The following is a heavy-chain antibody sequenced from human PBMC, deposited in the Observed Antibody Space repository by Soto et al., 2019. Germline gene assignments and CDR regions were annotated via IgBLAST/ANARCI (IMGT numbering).Heavy chain of an antibody. D-gene: IGHD5-12*01. CDR1: GGTFSSYA. J-gene: IGHJ4*02. Sequence: SVTVSCTASGGTFSSYAISWVRQAPGQGLEWMGGIIPIFGTANYAQKFQGRVTITADESTSTAYMELSSLRSEDTAVYYCARAGYSGYPPFDYWGQGTLVTVSS. CDR3: ARAGYSGYPPFDY. V-gene: IGHV1-69*13. CDR2: IIPIFGTA.